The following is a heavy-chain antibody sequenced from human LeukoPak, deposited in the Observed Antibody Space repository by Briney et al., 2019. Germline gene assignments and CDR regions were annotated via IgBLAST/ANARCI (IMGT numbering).Heavy chain of an antibody. Sequence: ASVKVSCKASGYTFTGYYMHWVRQAPGQGFEWMGWINPNSGGTNYAQKFQGRVTMTRDTSISTAYMELSRLRSDDTAVYYCARLVVPAANSLAGYMDVWGKGTTVTVSS. D-gene: IGHD2-2*01. CDR1: GYTFTGYY. CDR3: ARLVVPAANSLAGYMDV. V-gene: IGHV1-2*02. CDR2: INPNSGGT. J-gene: IGHJ6*03.